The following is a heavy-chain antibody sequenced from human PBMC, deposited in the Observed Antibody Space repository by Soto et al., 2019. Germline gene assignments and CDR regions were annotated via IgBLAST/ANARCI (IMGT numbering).Heavy chain of an antibody. J-gene: IGHJ4*02. CDR1: GFTFSSYG. D-gene: IGHD6-6*01. V-gene: IGHV3-33*01. Sequence: QVQLVESGGGVVQPGRSLRLSCAASGFTFSSYGMHWVRQAPGKGLEWVAVIWYDGSNKYYADSVKGRFTISRDNSKNTLYLQLNSRRAENTFVYYCARDMRLYSSSSIFDYGGKGTLVTVPS. CDR3: ARDMRLYSSSSIFDY. CDR2: IWYDGSNK.